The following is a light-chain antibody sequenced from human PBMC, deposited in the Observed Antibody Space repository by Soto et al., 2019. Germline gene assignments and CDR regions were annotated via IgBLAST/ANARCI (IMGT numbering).Light chain of an antibody. CDR3: SSYAGSNNLGVV. CDR2: EVS. V-gene: IGLV2-8*01. Sequence: QSALTQPPSASGSPGQSVTISCTGTSSDVGGYNYVSWYQQHPGKAPQLMIYEVSKRPSGVPDRFSGSKAGNTASLTVSGLQAEDEADYYCSSYAGSNNLGVVFGGGTQLTVL. J-gene: IGLJ2*01. CDR1: SSDVGGYNY.